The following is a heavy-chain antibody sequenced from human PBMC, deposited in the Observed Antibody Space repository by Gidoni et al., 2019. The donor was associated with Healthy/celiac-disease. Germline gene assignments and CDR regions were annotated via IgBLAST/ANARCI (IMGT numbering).Heavy chain of an antibody. CDR3: ARVRGIWGVVGPAVINYYYYGMDV. Sequence: QVQLFQSGAELKTPASSVKVSCQASGGTFSSHAISWVRPAPGQGLAWMGGIIPIFGTANYAQKFQGRVTITADESTSTAYMELSSLRSEDTAVYYCARVRGIWGVVGPAVINYYYYGMDVWGQGTTVTVSS. D-gene: IGHD2-2*01. J-gene: IGHJ6*02. CDR1: GGTFSSHA. V-gene: IGHV1-69*01. CDR2: IIPIFGTA.